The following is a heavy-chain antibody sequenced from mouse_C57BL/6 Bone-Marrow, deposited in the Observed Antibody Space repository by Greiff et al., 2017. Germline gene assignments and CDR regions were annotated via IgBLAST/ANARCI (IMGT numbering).Heavy chain of an antibody. CDR1: GFTFSSYA. V-gene: IGHV5-4*01. J-gene: IGHJ1*03. CDR3: ARDYYYGSRRYFDV. D-gene: IGHD1-1*01. Sequence: EVQLVESGGGLVKPGGSLKLSCAASGFTFSSYAMSWVRQTPETRLEWVATISDGGSYTYYPDNVKGRFTISRDNAKNNLYLQMSHLKSEDTAMYYCARDYYYGSRRYFDVWGTGTTVTVSS. CDR2: ISDGGSYT.